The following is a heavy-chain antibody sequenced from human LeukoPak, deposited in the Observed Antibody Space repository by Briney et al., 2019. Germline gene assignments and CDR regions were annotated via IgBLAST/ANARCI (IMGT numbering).Heavy chain of an antibody. V-gene: IGHV4-59*01. J-gene: IGHJ4*02. Sequence: SETLSLTCTVSGGSISSSYWSWIRQPPGKGLEWIGYIFYSGSTNYNPSLNCRVTISVDTSKNQFSLKLSSVTAADTAVYYCARALRIAVAGTEYYFDSWGQGTLVTVSS. CDR3: ARALRIAVAGTEYYFDS. D-gene: IGHD6-19*01. CDR2: IFYSGST. CDR1: GGSISSSY.